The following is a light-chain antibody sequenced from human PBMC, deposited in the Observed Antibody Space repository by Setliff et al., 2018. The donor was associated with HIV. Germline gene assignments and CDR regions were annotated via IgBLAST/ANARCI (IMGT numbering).Light chain of an antibody. J-gene: IGLJ3*02. V-gene: IGLV7-46*01. CDR1: TGAVTSGHF. CDR3: LITYTGARV. Sequence: QAVVTQEPSLTVSPGGTVTLTCGSSTGAVTSGHFPFWFQQKPGQAPRTLIYDTNNKHSWTPARFSGSLLGGQAALTLSGAQPEDEADYYCLITYTGARVFGGGTKVTVL. CDR2: DTN.